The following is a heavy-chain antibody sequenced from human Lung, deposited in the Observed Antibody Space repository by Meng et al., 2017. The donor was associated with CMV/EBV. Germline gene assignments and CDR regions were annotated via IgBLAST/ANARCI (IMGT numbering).Heavy chain of an antibody. V-gene: IGHV4-59*01. D-gene: IGHD3-3*01. CDR2: IYYSGST. Sequence: SETLSLTXTVSGGSISSYYWSWIRQPPGKGLEWIGYIYYSGSTNYNPSLKSRVTISVDTSKNQFSLKLSSVTAADTAVYYCAREVKGSYDFWSGYNWFDPWGQGTLVTVSS. CDR1: GGSISSYY. CDR3: AREVKGSYDFWSGYNWFDP. J-gene: IGHJ5*02.